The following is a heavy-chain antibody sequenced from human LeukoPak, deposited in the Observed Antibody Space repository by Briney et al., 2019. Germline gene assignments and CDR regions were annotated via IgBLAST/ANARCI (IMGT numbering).Heavy chain of an antibody. V-gene: IGHV3-30*03. Sequence: SGGSLSLSCAASGFTFCSYWMHCVRDATGKGLECGAVISHDGSNKYYAASVKGRFTISRDNSKNTLYLQMNSLRAEDTAVYYCATPISGGFYYPDYWCQGTLVTVSS. CDR2: ISHDGSNK. D-gene: IGHD3-10*01. CDR1: GFTFCSYW. CDR3: ATPISGGFYYPDY. J-gene: IGHJ4*02.